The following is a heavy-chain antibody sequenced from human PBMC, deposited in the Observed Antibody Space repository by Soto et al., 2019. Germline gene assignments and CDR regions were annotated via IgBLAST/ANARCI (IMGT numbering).Heavy chain of an antibody. CDR3: ARGLSGWYPRSFDI. D-gene: IGHD6-19*01. CDR1: GGTFSSYA. Sequence: SVKVSCKASGGTFSSYAISWVRQAPGQGLEWMGGIIPIFGTANYAQKFQGRVTITADESTSTAYMELSSLRSEDTAVYYCARGLSGWYPRSFDIWGQGTMVTVSS. V-gene: IGHV1-69*13. J-gene: IGHJ3*02. CDR2: IIPIFGTA.